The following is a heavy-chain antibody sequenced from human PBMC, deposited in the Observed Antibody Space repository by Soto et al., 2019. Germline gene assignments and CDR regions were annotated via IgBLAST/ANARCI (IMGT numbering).Heavy chain of an antibody. J-gene: IGHJ4*02. V-gene: IGHV4-30-4*01. CDR2: IYYSGST. CDR1: GGSISSGDYY. CDR3: ARGGLTTVTTAISY. Sequence: SETLSLTCTVSGGSISSGDYYWSWIRQPPGKGLEWIGYIYYSGSTYYNPSLKSRVTISVDTSKNQFSLKLSSVTAADTAVYYCARGGLTTVTTAISYWGQGTLGTVSS. D-gene: IGHD4-17*01.